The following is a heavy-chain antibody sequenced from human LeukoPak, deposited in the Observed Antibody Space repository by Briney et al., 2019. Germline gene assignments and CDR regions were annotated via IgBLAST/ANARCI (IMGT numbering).Heavy chain of an antibody. CDR2: LYYSGST. J-gene: IGHJ4*02. CDR3: ARMTYYYDSSGYYYPDYFDY. D-gene: IGHD3-22*01. CDR1: GGSISSGSYS. V-gene: IGHV4-30-4*07. Sequence: SETLSLTCAVSGGSISSGSYSWSWIRQPPGKGLEWIGYLYYSGSTYYNPSLKSRVTISVDTSKNQFSLKLSSVTAADTAVYYCARMTYYYDSSGYYYPDYFDYWGQGTLVTVSS.